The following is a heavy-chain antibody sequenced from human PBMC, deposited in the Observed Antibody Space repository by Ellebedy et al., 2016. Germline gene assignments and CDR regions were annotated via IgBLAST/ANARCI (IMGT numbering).Heavy chain of an antibody. J-gene: IGHJ6*03. V-gene: IGHV1-8*01. Sequence: ASVKVSCXASGYTFTSYDINWVRQATGQGLEWMGWMNPNSGNTGYAQKFQGRVTMTRNTSISTAYMELSSLRSEDTAVYYCARGPLLWFGEWEYYYMDVWGKGTTVTVSS. CDR1: GYTFTSYD. CDR3: ARGPLLWFGEWEYYYMDV. D-gene: IGHD3-10*01. CDR2: MNPNSGNT.